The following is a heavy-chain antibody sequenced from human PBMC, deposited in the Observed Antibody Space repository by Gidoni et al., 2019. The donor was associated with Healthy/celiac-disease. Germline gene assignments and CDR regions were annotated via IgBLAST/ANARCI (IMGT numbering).Heavy chain of an antibody. D-gene: IGHD3-3*01. Sequence: HVQLQESGPGLVKPSQTLSLTCTVSGGSISSGGDYWSWSRQHPGKGLEWIGYINYSGSTYYNPSLKSRVTISVDTSKNQFSLKLSSVTAADTAVYYCASSTIFGVVTNFDYWGQGTLVTVSS. CDR1: GGSISSGGDY. J-gene: IGHJ4*02. CDR3: ASSTIFGVVTNFDY. V-gene: IGHV4-31*03. CDR2: INYSGST.